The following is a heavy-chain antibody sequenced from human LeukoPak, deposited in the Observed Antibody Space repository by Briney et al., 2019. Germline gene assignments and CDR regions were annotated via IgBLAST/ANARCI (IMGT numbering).Heavy chain of an antibody. V-gene: IGHV4-34*01. CDR2: INHSGSI. Sequence: SETLSLTCTVYGGSFSGYYWSWIRQPPGRGLEWIGEINHSGSINYNPSLKSRVTISVDTSKNQFSLKLSSVTAADTAVYYCATRARRDGYNYWGQGTLVTVSS. CDR3: ATRARRDGYNY. J-gene: IGHJ4*02. D-gene: IGHD5-24*01. CDR1: GGSFSGYY.